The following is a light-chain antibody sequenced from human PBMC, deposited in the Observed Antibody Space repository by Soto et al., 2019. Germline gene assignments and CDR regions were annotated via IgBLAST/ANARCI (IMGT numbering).Light chain of an antibody. V-gene: IGLV1-51*01. Sequence: QSVLTQPPSVSAAPGQKVTISCSGSSSNIGGNSVSWYQQLPGTAPKLLIYDDNKRPSGIPDRFSCSKSGTSATLGITGFQTGDEADYYCGSWDSSLSAYVFGTGTKVNVL. CDR2: DDN. CDR3: GSWDSSLSAYV. J-gene: IGLJ1*01. CDR1: SSNIGGNS.